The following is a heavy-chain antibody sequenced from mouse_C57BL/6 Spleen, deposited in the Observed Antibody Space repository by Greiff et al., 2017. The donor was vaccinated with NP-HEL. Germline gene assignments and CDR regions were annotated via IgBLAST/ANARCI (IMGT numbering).Heavy chain of an antibody. V-gene: IGHV5-17*01. D-gene: IGHD1-1*01. Sequence: EVKLQESGGGLVKPGGSLKLSCAASGFTFSDYGMHWVRQAPEKGLEWVAYISSGSSTIYYADTVKGRFTISRDNAKNTLFLQMTSLRSEDTAMYYWAREAYYYGSSPFAYWGQGTLVTVSA. CDR1: GFTFSDYG. CDR3: AREAYYYGSSPFAY. J-gene: IGHJ3*01. CDR2: ISSGSSTI.